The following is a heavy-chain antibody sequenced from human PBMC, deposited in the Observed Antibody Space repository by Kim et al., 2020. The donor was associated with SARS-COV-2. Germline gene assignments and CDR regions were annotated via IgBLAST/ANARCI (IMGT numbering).Heavy chain of an antibody. Sequence: SETLSLTCTVSGGSISSYYWSWIRQSPGKGLEWIGYIYYSGSTNYNPSLKSRVTISVDTSKNQFSLKLSSVTAADTAVYYCARSRELEDYDFWSGRARLKYYFDYWGQGTLVTVSS. CDR3: ARSRELEDYDFWSGRARLKYYFDY. CDR1: GGSISSYY. J-gene: IGHJ4*02. CDR2: IYYSGST. V-gene: IGHV4-59*08. D-gene: IGHD3-3*01.